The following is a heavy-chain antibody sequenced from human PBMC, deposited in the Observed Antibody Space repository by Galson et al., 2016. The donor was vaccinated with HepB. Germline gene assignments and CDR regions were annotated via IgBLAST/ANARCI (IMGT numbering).Heavy chain of an antibody. CDR2: IIPLFGTA. J-gene: IGHJ4*02. CDR3: ATDYFDNSAYFN. Sequence: SVKVSCKASGGTLTSNAISWVRQAPGQGLEWMARIIPLFGTANYAQKFQGRVTILADESTNTAYMEMRSLRSEDTAVYYCATDYFDNSAYFNWGQGTPVTVSS. CDR1: GGTLTSNA. D-gene: IGHD3-22*01. V-gene: IGHV1-69*13.